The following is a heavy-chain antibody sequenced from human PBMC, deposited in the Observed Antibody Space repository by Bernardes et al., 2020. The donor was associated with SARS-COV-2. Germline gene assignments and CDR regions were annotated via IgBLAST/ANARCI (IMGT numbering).Heavy chain of an antibody. CDR1: GFTFSSYA. V-gene: IGHV3-23*01. Sequence: GGSLRLSCAASGFTFSSYAMSWVRQAPGKGLEWVSAISGSGGSTYYADSVKGRFTISRDNSKNTLYLQMNSLRAEDTAVYYCAKDRAPMLGGVMGWFDPWSQGNLVT. CDR3: AKDRAPMLGGVMGWFDP. CDR2: ISGSGGST. J-gene: IGHJ5*02. D-gene: IGHD3-16*01.